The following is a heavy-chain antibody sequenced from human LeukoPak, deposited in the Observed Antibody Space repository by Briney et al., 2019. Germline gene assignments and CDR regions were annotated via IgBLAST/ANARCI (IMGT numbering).Heavy chain of an antibody. D-gene: IGHD2-21*02. CDR1: GFTFSSFW. V-gene: IGHV3-74*01. CDR3: VKARMPHCGTDCLES. CDR2: INGDGSET. Sequence: GGSLRLSCAASGFTFSSFWIYWVRHAPGKGLVWVSRINGDGSETIHADSVKGRFTISRDNSKNTVYLQMNSLRAEDTAVYYCVKARMPHCGTDCLESWGQGTLVTVSS. J-gene: IGHJ4*02.